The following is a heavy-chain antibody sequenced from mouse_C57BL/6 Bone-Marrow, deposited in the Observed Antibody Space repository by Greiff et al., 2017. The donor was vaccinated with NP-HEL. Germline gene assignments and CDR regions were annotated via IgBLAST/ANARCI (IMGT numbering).Heavy chain of an antibody. V-gene: IGHV1-74*01. J-gene: IGHJ4*01. CDR3: ARDTTVFRSPYYYAMDY. CDR2: IHPSDSDT. D-gene: IGHD1-1*01. Sequence: QVQLQQPGAELVKPGASVKVSCKASGYTFTSYWMHWVKQRPGQGLEWIGRIHPSDSDTNYNQKFKGKATLTVDKSSSTAYMQLSSLTSEDSAVYYCARDTTVFRSPYYYAMDYWGQGTSVTVSS. CDR1: GYTFTSYW.